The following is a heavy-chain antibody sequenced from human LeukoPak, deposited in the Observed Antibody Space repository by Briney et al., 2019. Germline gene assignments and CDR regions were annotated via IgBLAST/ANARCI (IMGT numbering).Heavy chain of an antibody. CDR2: ISYDGSNK. Sequence: PSGGSLRLSCAASGFIFSNYGIHWVRQAPGKGLEWVAVISYDGSNKYYADSVRGRFTISRDNSKNTLYLQMNSLRAEDTAVYYCAKDAPTGDYSGIDPWGQGTLVTVSS. CDR1: GFIFSNYG. V-gene: IGHV3-30*18. D-gene: IGHD4-17*01. J-gene: IGHJ5*02. CDR3: AKDAPTGDYSGIDP.